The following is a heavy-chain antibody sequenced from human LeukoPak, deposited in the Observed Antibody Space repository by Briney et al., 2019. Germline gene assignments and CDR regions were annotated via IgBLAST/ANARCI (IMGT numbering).Heavy chain of an antibody. CDR1: GFAFSGYA. CDR2: IGARGDVT. D-gene: IGHD1-26*01. Sequence: GGSLRLSCPVSGFAFSGYAMSWVRQAPGKGPEWVSSIGARGDVTYSADSVKGRFTISRDNSKRTLFLQMNSLRAEDTAVYYCAKVHYTASFPGSFPGRNYFDSWGQGSLVTVSP. J-gene: IGHJ4*02. CDR3: AKVHYTASFPGSFPGRNYFDS. V-gene: IGHV3-23*01.